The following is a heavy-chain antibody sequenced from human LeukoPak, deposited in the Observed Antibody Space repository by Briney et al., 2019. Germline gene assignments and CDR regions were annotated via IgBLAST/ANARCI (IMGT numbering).Heavy chain of an antibody. J-gene: IGHJ4*02. CDR2: ISASSSGI. CDR3: VRDPSSVRLPFGS. D-gene: IGHD6-6*01. Sequence: PGGSLRLSCAVSGFTLSLYGMNWVRQAPGKGLEWISHISASSSGIFYADPVKGRFITSRDNTRSSLYLQMNSLRAEDTAVYYCVRDPSSVRLPFGSWGQGTLVTVSS. V-gene: IGHV3-48*01. CDR1: GFTLSLYG.